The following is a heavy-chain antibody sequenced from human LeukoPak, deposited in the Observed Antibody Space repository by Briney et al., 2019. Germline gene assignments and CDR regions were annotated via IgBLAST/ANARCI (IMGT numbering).Heavy chain of an antibody. Sequence: SQTLSLTXTVSGGSIGSYYWSWIRQPPGKGLEWIGYIYYSGSTNYNPSLKSRVTISVDTSKNQFSLKLSSVTAADTAVYYCARGALGAFDIWGPGTMVTVSS. CDR3: ARGALGAFDI. CDR2: IYYSGST. D-gene: IGHD1-26*01. CDR1: GGSIGSYY. V-gene: IGHV4-59*01. J-gene: IGHJ3*02.